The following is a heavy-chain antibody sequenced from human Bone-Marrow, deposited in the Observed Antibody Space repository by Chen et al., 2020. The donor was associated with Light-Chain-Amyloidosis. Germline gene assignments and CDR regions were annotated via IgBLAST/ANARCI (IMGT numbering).Heavy chain of an antibody. CDR1: GVAFGSSA. CDR2: ISGSGGSR. V-gene: IGHV3-23*04. Sequence: EVQLVESGGGLLQRGGSLRLSCAASGVAFGSSAMRWVRQAAGKGLEWGSTISGSGGSRYYGDSVKGRLTISRDKSKNALLLQMNSRRAEDTAVYYCAKDISYDDILPGYPADAFDIWGQGTMVTVSS. J-gene: IGHJ3*02. D-gene: IGHD3-9*01. CDR3: AKDISYDDILPGYPADAFDI.